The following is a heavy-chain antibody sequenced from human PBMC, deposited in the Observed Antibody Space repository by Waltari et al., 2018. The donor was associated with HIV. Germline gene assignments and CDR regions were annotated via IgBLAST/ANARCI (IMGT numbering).Heavy chain of an antibody. Sequence: VSVLGAGGGWVQQAGSLLPSCAASGFPLRKHGLRGARQTPGKELGWVSGISNSGGSTNYADSVKGLFTVSRDNSKNTLYLQMNSLRAEDTAVYYCAKSWIRLGGDIWGQGTMVTVSS. V-gene: IGHV3-23*01. CDR2: ISNSGGST. CDR1: GFPLRKHG. J-gene: IGHJ3*02. D-gene: IGHD1-1*01. CDR3: AKSWIRLGGDI.